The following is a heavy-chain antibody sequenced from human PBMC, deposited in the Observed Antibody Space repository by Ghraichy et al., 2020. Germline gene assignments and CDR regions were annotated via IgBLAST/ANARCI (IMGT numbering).Heavy chain of an antibody. Sequence: ASVKVSCKASGYTFTSYAMNWVRQAPGQGLEWMGWINTNTGNPTYAQGFTGRFVFSLDTSVSTAYLQISSLKAEDTAVYYCARDFKTRYTWLLRVSFDPWGQGTLVTVSS. CDR2: INTNTGNP. J-gene: IGHJ5*02. CDR3: ARDFKTRYTWLLRVSFDP. CDR1: GYTFTSYA. D-gene: IGHD2-15*01. V-gene: IGHV7-4-1*02.